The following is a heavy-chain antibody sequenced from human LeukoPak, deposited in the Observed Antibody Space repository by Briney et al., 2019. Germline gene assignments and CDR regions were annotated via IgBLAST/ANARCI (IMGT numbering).Heavy chain of an antibody. V-gene: IGHV3-23*01. D-gene: IGHD4-17*01. CDR2: ISGSGDST. Sequence: GGSLRLSCVASGFRFSSYAMTWVRQAPGKGLEWVSAISGSGDSTYYADSVKGRFTSSRDNSQKTLYLQMNSLRAEDTAVYYCAKRYGEYFLNAFDIWGRGTMGIGSS. J-gene: IGHJ3*02. CDR1: GFRFSSYA. CDR3: AKRYGEYFLNAFDI.